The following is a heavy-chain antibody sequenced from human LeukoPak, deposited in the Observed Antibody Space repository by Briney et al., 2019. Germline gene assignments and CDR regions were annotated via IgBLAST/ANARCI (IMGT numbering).Heavy chain of an antibody. CDR2: IRYDGSNK. D-gene: IGHD1-26*01. V-gene: IGHV3-30*02. Sequence: GGSLRLSCAASGFRFSTYGMHWVRQAPGKGLEWVAFIRYDGSNKYYADSVKGRFTISRDNAKNSLYLQMNSLRAEDTAVYYCARDPENVSGSHSHFDLWGRGTLVTVSS. CDR1: GFRFSTYG. CDR3: ARDPENVSGSHSHFDL. J-gene: IGHJ2*01.